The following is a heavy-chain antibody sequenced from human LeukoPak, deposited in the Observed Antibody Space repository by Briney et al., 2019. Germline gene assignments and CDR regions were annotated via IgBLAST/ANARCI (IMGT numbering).Heavy chain of an antibody. V-gene: IGHV1-24*01. CDR1: GYTLTELS. CDR2: FDPEDGET. J-gene: IGHJ4*02. D-gene: IGHD3-9*01. CDR3: ATDREDILTGYYRFDY. Sequence: ASVKVSCKVSGYTLTELSMHWVRQAPGKGLEWMGGFDPEDGETIYAQKFQGRVTMTVDTSTDTAYMELSSLRSEDTAVYYCATDREDILTGYYRFDYWGQGTLVTVSS.